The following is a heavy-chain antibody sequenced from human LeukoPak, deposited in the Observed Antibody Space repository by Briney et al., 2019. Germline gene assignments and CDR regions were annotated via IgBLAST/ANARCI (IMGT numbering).Heavy chain of an antibody. CDR1: GYTLTELS. Sequence: GASVKVSCKVSGYTLTELSMHWVRQAPGKGLEWMGGSDPEDGETIYAQKFQGRVTMTEDTSTDPAYMELSSLRSEDTDVYYCATLRLWFGESIYPPDYWGQGTLVTVSS. J-gene: IGHJ4*02. D-gene: IGHD3-10*01. CDR3: ATLRLWFGESIYPPDY. CDR2: SDPEDGET. V-gene: IGHV1-24*01.